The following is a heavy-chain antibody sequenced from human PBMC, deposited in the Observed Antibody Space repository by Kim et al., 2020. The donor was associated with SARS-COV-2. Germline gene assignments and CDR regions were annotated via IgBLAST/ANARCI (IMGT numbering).Heavy chain of an antibody. V-gene: IGHV1-69*04. D-gene: IGHD3-22*01. CDR1: GGTFSSYG. CDR2: IIPILDIA. CDR3: ARESPPGDYDSSGYYYARGRRFDY. J-gene: IGHJ4*02. Sequence: SVKVSCKASGGTFSSYGISWVRQAPGQGLEWMGRIIPILDIANYAQKFQGRVTITADKSTSTAYMELSSLRSEDTAVYYCARESPPGDYDSSGYYYARGRRFDYWGQGTLVTVSS.